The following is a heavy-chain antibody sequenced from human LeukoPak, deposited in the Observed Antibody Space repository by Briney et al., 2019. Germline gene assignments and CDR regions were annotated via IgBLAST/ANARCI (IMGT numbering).Heavy chain of an antibody. J-gene: IGHJ4*02. CDR1: GGSFGGYY. D-gene: IGHD5-24*01. CDR3: AAVPRWLQLSYYFDY. Sequence: SETLSLTCAVYGGSFGGYYWSWIRQPPGKGLEWIGEINHSGSTNYNPSLKSRVTISVDTSKNQFSLKLSSVTAADTAVYYCAAVPRWLQLSYYFDYWGQGTLVTVSS. CDR2: INHSGST. V-gene: IGHV4-34*01.